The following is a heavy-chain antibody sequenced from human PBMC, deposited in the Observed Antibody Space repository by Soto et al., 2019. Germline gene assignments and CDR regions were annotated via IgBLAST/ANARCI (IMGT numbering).Heavy chain of an antibody. Sequence: QVQLVESGGGLVKPGGSLRLSCAASGFTFSDYYRSWIRQAPGKGQEWVSYISSSSSYTNYADSVKGRFTISRDNAKNSLYLQMNSLRAEDTAVYYCARDADILTGSDAFDIWGQGTMVTVSS. J-gene: IGHJ3*02. CDR2: ISSSSSYT. V-gene: IGHV3-11*05. CDR1: GFTFSDYY. D-gene: IGHD3-9*01. CDR3: ARDADILTGSDAFDI.